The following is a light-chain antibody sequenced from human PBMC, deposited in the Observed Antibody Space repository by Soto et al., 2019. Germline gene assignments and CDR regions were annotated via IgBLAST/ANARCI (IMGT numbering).Light chain of an antibody. V-gene: IGKV1-39*01. J-gene: IGKJ5*01. CDR3: QQSYNNPIT. CDR1: QTISNY. Sequence: DIQMTHSPSYLSPSLGDRVNITCRASQTISNYLNWYQQKQGRAPELLVYAASNLQSGVPSRFTGRGSGTHFTLTISGLEPADFETYFCQQSYNNPITFGQGTRLEIK. CDR2: AAS.